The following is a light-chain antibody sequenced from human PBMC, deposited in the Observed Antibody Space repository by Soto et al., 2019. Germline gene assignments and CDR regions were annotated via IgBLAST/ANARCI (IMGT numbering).Light chain of an antibody. J-gene: IGKJ1*01. CDR3: QEYNTRPWT. V-gene: IGKV3-15*01. CDR2: GAS. Sequence: ETVMTQSPATLSVSPGERATLSCRASQSVNSNLAWYQQKLGQAPRVLIFGASTRATGIPARFSGSGSGTEFSLTINSLQSEDFAVYYCQEYNTRPWTFGQGTKV. CDR1: QSVNSN.